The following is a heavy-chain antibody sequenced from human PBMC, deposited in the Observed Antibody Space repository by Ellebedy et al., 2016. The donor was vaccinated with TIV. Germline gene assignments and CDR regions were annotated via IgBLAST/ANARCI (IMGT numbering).Heavy chain of an antibody. CDR2: ISGSGGST. V-gene: IGHV3-23*01. J-gene: IGHJ4*02. CDR1: GLTVSSNY. Sequence: GGSLRLSCAASGLTVSSNYMSWVRQAPGKGLEWVSAISGSGGSTYYADSVKGRFTISRDNSKNTLYLQMNSLRAEDTAVYYCAKDRILGVVTASIDYWGQGTLVTVSS. D-gene: IGHD2-21*02. CDR3: AKDRILGVVTASIDY.